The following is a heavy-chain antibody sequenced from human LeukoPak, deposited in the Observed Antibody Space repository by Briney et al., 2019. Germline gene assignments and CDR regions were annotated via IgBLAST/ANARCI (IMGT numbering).Heavy chain of an antibody. CDR3: AKEWTSMTYFDY. J-gene: IGHJ4*02. CDR1: GFTVSNYW. V-gene: IGHV3-74*01. Sequence: GGSLRLSCAASGFTVSNYWMHWVRQAPGKGLVWVSRINEDGSSTSYADSVKGRFTISRDNAKNTLYLQMNRLRAEDTAVYYCAKEWTSMTYFDYWGQGTLVTVSS. CDR2: INEDGSST. D-gene: IGHD2/OR15-2a*01.